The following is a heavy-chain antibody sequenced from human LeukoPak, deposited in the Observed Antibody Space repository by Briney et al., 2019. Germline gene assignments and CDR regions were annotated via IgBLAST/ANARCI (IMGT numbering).Heavy chain of an antibody. J-gene: IGHJ3*02. V-gene: IGHV3-48*01. CDR3: ARDLRGSPRAFDI. D-gene: IGHD2-15*01. CDR1: GFTFSSCS. CDR2: ISSSSSTI. Sequence: GGSLRLSCAASGFTFSSCSMNWVRQAPGKGLEWVSYISSSSSTIYYADSVKGRFTISRDNAKNSLYLQMNSLRAEDRAVYYCARDLRGSPRAFDIWGQGTMVTVSS.